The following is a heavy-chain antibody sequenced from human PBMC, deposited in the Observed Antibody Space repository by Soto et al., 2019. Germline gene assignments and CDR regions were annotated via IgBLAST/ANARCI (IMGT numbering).Heavy chain of an antibody. CDR3: AKSPPAVAGYFYY. Sequence: PGGSLRRSCTASGFTFSSSGMHWVRQAPGKGLEWVAVTSFDGSSGYYADSVRGRFTISRDNSNNTLYLQMNSLRAEDTAVYYCAKSPPAVAGYFYYWGQGTLVTVS. V-gene: IGHV3-30*18. CDR1: GFTFSSSG. D-gene: IGHD6-19*01. CDR2: TSFDGSSG. J-gene: IGHJ4*02.